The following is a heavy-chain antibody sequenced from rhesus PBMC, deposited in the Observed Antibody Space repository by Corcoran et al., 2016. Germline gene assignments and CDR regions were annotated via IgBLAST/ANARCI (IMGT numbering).Heavy chain of an antibody. CDR3: ARDWYSGSWSPYYFDY. V-gene: IGHV4-93*01. CDR1: GGSISSSNW. J-gene: IGHJ4*01. Sequence: QVQLQESGPAVVKPSETLSLTCAVSGGSISSSNWWSWIRQSPGKGLEWIGGIFGSGGSTENNPALKSRVTMSKDTSKNQLSLKLGAVTAADTAVYYCARDWYSGSWSPYYFDYWGQGVLVTVSS. CDR2: IFGSGGST. D-gene: IGHD6-25*01.